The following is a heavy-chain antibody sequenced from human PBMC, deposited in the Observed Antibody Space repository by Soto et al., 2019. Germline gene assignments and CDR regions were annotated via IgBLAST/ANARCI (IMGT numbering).Heavy chain of an antibody. CDR3: ARDGGLSLLDY. CDR2: IWYDGSNK. CDR1: GFTFSSYG. J-gene: IGHJ4*02. Sequence: QVQLVESGGGVVQPGRSLRPSCAASGFTFSSYGMHWVRQAPGKGLEWVALIWYDGSNKYYADSVKGRFTISRDNSKNTLYLQVHSLRAEDTAVYYCARDGGLSLLDYWGQGSLVTVSS. D-gene: IGHD3-16*01. V-gene: IGHV3-33*01.